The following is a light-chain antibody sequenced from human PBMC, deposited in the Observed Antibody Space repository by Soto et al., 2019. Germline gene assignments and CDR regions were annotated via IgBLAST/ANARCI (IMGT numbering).Light chain of an antibody. CDR1: SSDVGGYNY. Sequence: QSVLTQPASVPGSPGQSITISCTGTSSDVGGYNYVSWYQQHPGKAPKLMIYEVSNRPSGVSNRFSGSKSGNTASLTISGLQAEDEADYYCSSYTSTSTLVVFGGGTNLTVL. CDR3: SSYTSTSTLVV. CDR2: EVS. J-gene: IGLJ2*01. V-gene: IGLV2-14*01.